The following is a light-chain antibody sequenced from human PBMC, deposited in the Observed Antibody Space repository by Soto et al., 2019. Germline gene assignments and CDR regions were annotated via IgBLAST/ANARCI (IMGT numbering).Light chain of an antibody. V-gene: IGKV1-5*01. CDR1: QSISTW. J-gene: IGKJ1*01. CDR3: QHYNSYS. CDR2: GAS. Sequence: DIQTTQSPSTLSASVGDRVTITCRASQSISTWLAWYQQKPGKAPKLLIYGASSLESGVPSGFSGSGSVTEFTLTISSLQPDDFATYYCQHYNSYSFGQGTKVDIK.